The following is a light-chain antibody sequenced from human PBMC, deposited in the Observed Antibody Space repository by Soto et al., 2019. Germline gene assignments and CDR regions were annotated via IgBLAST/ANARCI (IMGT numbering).Light chain of an antibody. Sequence: DIPMTQSPSTLSGSVGDRVTITCRASQTISSWLAWYQQKPGKAPKVLIFAASSLQSGVPSRFSGSGSGTDFTLTISSLQPEDFATYYCQQSYTTPRTFGQGTRLEIK. J-gene: IGKJ5*01. CDR3: QQSYTTPRT. V-gene: IGKV1-39*01. CDR2: AAS. CDR1: QTISSW.